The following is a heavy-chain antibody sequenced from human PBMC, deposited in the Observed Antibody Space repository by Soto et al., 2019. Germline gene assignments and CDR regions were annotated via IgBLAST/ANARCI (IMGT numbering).Heavy chain of an antibody. CDR1: GFTFSSYG. D-gene: IGHD3-10*01. CDR2: ISYDGSNK. J-gene: IGHJ4*02. CDR3: AKDSSPLRVRGPFDY. V-gene: IGHV3-30*18. Sequence: QVQLVESGGGVVQPGRSLRLSCAASGFTFSSYGMHWVRQAPGKGLEWVAVISYDGSNKYYADSVKGRFTISRDNSKNTLYLQMNSLRAEDTAVYYCAKDSSPLRVRGPFDYWGQGTLVTVSS.